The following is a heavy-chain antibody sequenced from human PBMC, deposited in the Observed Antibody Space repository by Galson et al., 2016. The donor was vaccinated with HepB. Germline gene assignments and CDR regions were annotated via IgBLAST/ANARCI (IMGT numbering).Heavy chain of an antibody. Sequence: SLRLSCAASGFTLNSFAMSWVRQAPGKGLEWVSAINGGSAHYADSVQGRFTTSRDTSKNTLYLEMNRLRAEDTAIYYCARAFRYGTGWYGRNDCWGQGTLVTVSS. V-gene: IGHV3-23*01. CDR1: GFTLNSFA. D-gene: IGHD6-19*01. J-gene: IGHJ4*02. CDR3: ARAFRYGTGWYGRNDC. CDR2: INGGSA.